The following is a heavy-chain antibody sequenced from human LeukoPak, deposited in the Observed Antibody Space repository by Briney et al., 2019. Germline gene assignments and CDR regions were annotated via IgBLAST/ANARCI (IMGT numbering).Heavy chain of an antibody. CDR1: GGSISSGSYY. CDR2: IYTSGST. J-gene: IGHJ2*01. CDR3: ARDAPPMSWYFDL. D-gene: IGHD5/OR15-5a*01. Sequence: SETLSLTCTVSGGSISSGSYYWSWIRQPAGKGLEWIERIYTSGSTNYNPSLKSRVTISVGTSKNQFSLKLSSVTAADTAVYYCARDAPPMSWYFDLWGRGTLVTVSS. V-gene: IGHV4-61*02.